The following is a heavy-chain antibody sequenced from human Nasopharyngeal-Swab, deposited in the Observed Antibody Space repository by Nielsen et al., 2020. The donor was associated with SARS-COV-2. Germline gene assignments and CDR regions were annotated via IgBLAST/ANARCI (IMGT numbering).Heavy chain of an antibody. V-gene: IGHV4-34*01. Sequence: SETLSLTCAVYGGSFSGYYWSWIRQPPGKGLEWIGEINHSGSTNYNPSLKSRVTISVDTSKSQFSLKLSSVTAADTAVYYCARVQYYYDSSGYYSAQIDYWGQGTLVTVSS. D-gene: IGHD3-22*01. J-gene: IGHJ4*02. CDR3: ARVQYYYDSSGYYSAQIDY. CDR2: INHSGST. CDR1: GGSFSGYY.